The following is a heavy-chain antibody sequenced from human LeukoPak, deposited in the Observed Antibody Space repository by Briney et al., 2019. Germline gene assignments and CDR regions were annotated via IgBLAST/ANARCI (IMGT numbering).Heavy chain of an antibody. CDR1: GLSFSTFA. V-gene: IGHV3-23*01. CDR2: LRGNGET. D-gene: IGHD3-16*01. J-gene: IGHJ4*02. CDR3: ARASWVSSTDAVR. Sequence: GGSLRLSCAASGLSFSTFAMSWVRQGPARGLEWVSSLRGNGETFYADSVKGRFTLSSDSSRSTVYLQLNNLRVEDTAIYYCARASWVSSTDAVRWGQGTLVTVSS.